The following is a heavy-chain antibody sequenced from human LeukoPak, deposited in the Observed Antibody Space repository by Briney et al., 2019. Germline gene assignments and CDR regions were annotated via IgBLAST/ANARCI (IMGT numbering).Heavy chain of an antibody. CDR1: GGPFSGYY. CDR3: ARVNYYDSSGFYYLYFDY. CDR2: INHSGST. Sequence: PSETLSLTCAVYGGPFSGYYWSWIRQPPEKGLEWIGEINHSGSTNYNPSLKSRVTISVDTSKNQFSLKLSSVTAADTAVYYCARVNYYDSSGFYYLYFDYWGQGTLVTVSS. D-gene: IGHD3-22*01. V-gene: IGHV4-34*01. J-gene: IGHJ4*02.